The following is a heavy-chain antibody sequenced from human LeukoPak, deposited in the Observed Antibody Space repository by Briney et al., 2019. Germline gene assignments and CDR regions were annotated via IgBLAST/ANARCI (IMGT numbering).Heavy chain of an antibody. Sequence: GRSLRLSCAASGFTFSSYGMHWVRQAPGKGLEWVAVIWYDGSNKYYADSVEGRFTISRDSSKNSLFLQMNSLTPEDTAVYYCARGCPPDYWGQGTLVTVSS. CDR3: ARGCPPDY. CDR1: GFTFSSYG. CDR2: IWYDGSNK. V-gene: IGHV3-30*19. J-gene: IGHJ4*02.